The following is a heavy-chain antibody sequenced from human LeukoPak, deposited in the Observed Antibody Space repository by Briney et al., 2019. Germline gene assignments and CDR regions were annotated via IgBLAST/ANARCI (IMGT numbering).Heavy chain of an antibody. V-gene: IGHV3-23*01. D-gene: IGHD1-26*01. CDR1: GFTFSSYA. CDR2: ISGSGGST. J-gene: IGHJ3*02. CDR3: AKEEGREVGAQTWRAFDI. Sequence: GGSLRLSCAASGFTFSSYAMSWVRQAPGKGLEWVSAISGSGGSTYYADSVKGRFTISRDNSKNTLHLQMNSLRAEDTAVYYCAKEEGREVGAQTWRAFDIWGQGTMVTVSS.